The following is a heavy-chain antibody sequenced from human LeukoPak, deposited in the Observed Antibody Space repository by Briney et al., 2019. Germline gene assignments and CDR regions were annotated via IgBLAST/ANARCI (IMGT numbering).Heavy chain of an antibody. Sequence: GGSLRLSRAASGFTFSSHGMHWVRQAPGKGLEWVAVIGREGRAKYYADSVKGRFTLSRDNSINTLYLEMNSLRDEDTAVYYCAKDDCSSTSCQKGDAFDIWGQGTMVTVSS. V-gene: IGHV3-30*18. J-gene: IGHJ3*02. CDR2: IGREGRAK. CDR1: GFTFSSHG. CDR3: AKDDCSSTSCQKGDAFDI. D-gene: IGHD2-2*01.